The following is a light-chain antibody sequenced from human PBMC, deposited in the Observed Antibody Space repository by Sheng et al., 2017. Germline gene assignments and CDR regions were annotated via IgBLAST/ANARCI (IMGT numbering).Light chain of an antibody. CDR2: GAF. Sequence: EIVLTQSPGTLSLSPGERATLSCRASLTVNTNYLAWYQKRPGQAPRVLIYGAFNRATGIPDRFSGSGSGRDFTLTISRLEPEDFAVYYCQQYGSSPWTFGHGTRVEIK. CDR3: QQYGSSPWT. V-gene: IGKV3-20*01. CDR1: LTVNTNY. J-gene: IGKJ1*01.